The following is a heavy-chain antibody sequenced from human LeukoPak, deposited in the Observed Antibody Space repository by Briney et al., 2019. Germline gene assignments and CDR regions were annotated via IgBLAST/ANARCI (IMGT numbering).Heavy chain of an antibody. CDR3: ARSEGDSSGYYYGPHYYGMDV. J-gene: IGHJ6*02. Sequence: SVKVSCKASGGTFSSYAISWVRQAPGQGLEWMGGIIPIFGTANYAQKFQGRVTITADESTSTAYMELSSLRSEDTAVYYCARSEGDSSGYYYGPHYYGMDVWGQGTTVTVSS. D-gene: IGHD3-22*01. CDR2: IIPIFGTA. V-gene: IGHV1-69*13. CDR1: GGTFSSYA.